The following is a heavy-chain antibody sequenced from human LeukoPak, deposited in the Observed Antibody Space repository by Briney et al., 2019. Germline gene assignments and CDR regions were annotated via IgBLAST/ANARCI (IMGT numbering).Heavy chain of an antibody. J-gene: IGHJ4*02. D-gene: IGHD1-1*01. CDR1: GFTFSSYA. CDR3: AGWRHNWNVRSDY. Sequence: GGSLRLSCAASGFTFSSYAMSWVRQAPGKGLEWVSAISGSGDNTYYADSVKGRFTISRDNSKNTLYLQMNSLRAEDTAVYYCAGWRHNWNVRSDYWGQGTLVTVSS. V-gene: IGHV3-23*01. CDR2: ISGSGDNT.